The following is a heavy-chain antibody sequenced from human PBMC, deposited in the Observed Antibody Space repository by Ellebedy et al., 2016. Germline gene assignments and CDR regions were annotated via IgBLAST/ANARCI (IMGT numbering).Heavy chain of an antibody. J-gene: IGHJ4*02. CDR1: GGSISSSSYY. D-gene: IGHD2-2*01. Sequence: SETLSLTCTVSGGSISSSSYYWGWIRQPPGKGLEWIGSIYYSGSTYYNPSLKSRVTISVDTSKNQFSLKLSSVTAADTAVYYCARIPAAAIPGSFDYWGQGTLVTVSS. CDR3: ARIPAAAIPGSFDY. V-gene: IGHV4-39*07. CDR2: IYYSGST.